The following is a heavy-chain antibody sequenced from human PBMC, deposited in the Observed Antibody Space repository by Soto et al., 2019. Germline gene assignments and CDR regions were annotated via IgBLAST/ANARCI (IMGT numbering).Heavy chain of an antibody. CDR1: GFSLTTSGAG. CDR3: ARPHPLMIGTDAFDI. D-gene: IGHD3-22*01. V-gene: IGHV2-5*01. CDR2: IYWNDDK. J-gene: IGHJ3*02. Sequence: QITLKESGPTLVKPTQTLTLTCSFSGFSLTTSGAGVGWIRQPPGKALEWLAVIYWNDDKRYSPSLKTRLTITKETSKNQVVLTMTNMDPVDTATYYWARPHPLMIGTDAFDIWGQGTMVTVSS.